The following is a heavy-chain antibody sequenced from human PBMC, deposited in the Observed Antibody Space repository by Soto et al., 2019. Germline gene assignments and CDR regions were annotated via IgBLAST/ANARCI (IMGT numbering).Heavy chain of an antibody. V-gene: IGHV3-23*01. CDR1: GFTFSSYA. J-gene: IGHJ6*02. Sequence: PGGSLRLSCAASGFTFSSYAMSWVRQAPGKGLEWVSAISGSGGSTYYADSVKGRFTISRDNSKNTLYLQMNSLRAEDTAVYYCAKVAESGLYYDILTGYSIYYYYGMDVWGQGTTVTVSS. CDR3: AKVAESGLYYDILTGYSIYYYYGMDV. D-gene: IGHD3-9*01. CDR2: ISGSGGST.